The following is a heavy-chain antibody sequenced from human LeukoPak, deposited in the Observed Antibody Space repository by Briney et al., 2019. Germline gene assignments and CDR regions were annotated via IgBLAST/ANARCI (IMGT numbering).Heavy chain of an antibody. CDR3: AKGTAAAGTKYFDY. CDR2: ISYDGSNK. CDR1: GFTFSSYG. Sequence: GGSLRLSCAASGFTFSSYGMHWVRQAPGKGLEWVAVISYDGSNKYYADSVKGRFTISRDNSKNTLYLQMNSLRAEDTAVYYCAKGTAAAGTKYFDYWGQGTLVTVSS. D-gene: IGHD6-13*01. J-gene: IGHJ4*02. V-gene: IGHV3-30*18.